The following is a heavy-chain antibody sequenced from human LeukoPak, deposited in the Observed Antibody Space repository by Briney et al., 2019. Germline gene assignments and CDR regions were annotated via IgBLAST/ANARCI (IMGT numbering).Heavy chain of an antibody. Sequence: SVKVSCKASGYTFTSYGISWVRQAPGQGLEWMGRIIPIFGTANYAQKFQGRVTITTDESTSTAYMELSSLRSEDTAVYYCARGRIAAAAVFDYWGQGTLVTVSS. V-gene: IGHV1-69*05. CDR1: GYTFTSYG. J-gene: IGHJ4*02. CDR3: ARGRIAAAAVFDY. CDR2: IIPIFGTA. D-gene: IGHD6-13*01.